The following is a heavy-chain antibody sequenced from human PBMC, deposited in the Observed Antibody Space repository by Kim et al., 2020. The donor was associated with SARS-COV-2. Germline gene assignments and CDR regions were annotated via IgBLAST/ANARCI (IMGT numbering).Heavy chain of an antibody. CDR1: GGSFSGYY. J-gene: IGHJ3*02. CDR2: INHSGST. CDR3: ARDLGWELRLDI. Sequence: SQTLSLTCAVYGGSFSGYYWSWIRQPPGKGLEWIGEINHSGSTNYNPSLKSRVTISVDTSKNQFSLKLSSVTAADTAVYYCARDLGWELRLDIWGQGTMVTVSS. D-gene: IGHD1-26*01. V-gene: IGHV4-34*01.